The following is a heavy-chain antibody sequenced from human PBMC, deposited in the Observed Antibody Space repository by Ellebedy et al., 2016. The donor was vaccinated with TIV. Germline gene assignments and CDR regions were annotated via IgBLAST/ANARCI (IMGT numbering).Heavy chain of an antibody. V-gene: IGHV3-30*18. D-gene: IGHD1-1*01. CDR2: IAHDGSVI. CDR3: AKERDPLASTSFDS. J-gene: IGHJ4*02. CDR1: GFTFSHYG. Sequence: PGGSLRLSCATSGFTFSHYGMQWVRQAPGEGLAWVAVIAHDGSVIHYADSVKGRFTISRDNSKNTLSLQMYSLRPEDTAVYYCAKERDPLASTSFDSWGQGNLVTVSS.